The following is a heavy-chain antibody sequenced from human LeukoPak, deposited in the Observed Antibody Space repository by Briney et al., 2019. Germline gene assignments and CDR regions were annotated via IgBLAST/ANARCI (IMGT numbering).Heavy chain of an antibody. CDR2: ISGSGGST. CDR3: AEGDTTAARHYFDY. J-gene: IGHJ4*02. CDR1: GFTFSNYA. D-gene: IGHD6-6*01. Sequence: GGSLRLSCAASGFTFSNYAMSWVRQAPGKGLEWLSAISGSGGSTYYADSVKGRFTISRDNSKNTLYLQMHSLRAEDTALYYCAEGDTTAARHYFDYWGQGTLVAVSS. V-gene: IGHV3-23*01.